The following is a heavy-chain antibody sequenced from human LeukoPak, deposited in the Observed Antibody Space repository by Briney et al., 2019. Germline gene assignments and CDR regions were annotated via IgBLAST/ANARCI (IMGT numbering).Heavy chain of an antibody. CDR1: GYTFTSYD. Sequence: ASVKVSCKASGYTFTSYDINWVRQATGQGLEWMGWMNPNSGNTGYAQKFQGRVTMTRNTSISTAYMELSSLRSEDTAVYYCARVWSWIQPLFPYYYYMDVWGKGTTVTISS. V-gene: IGHV1-8*01. J-gene: IGHJ6*03. D-gene: IGHD5-18*01. CDR3: ARVWSWIQPLFPYYYYMDV. CDR2: MNPNSGNT.